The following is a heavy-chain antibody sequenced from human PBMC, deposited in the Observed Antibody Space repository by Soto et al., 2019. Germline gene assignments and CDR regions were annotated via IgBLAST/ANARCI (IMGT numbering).Heavy chain of an antibody. V-gene: IGHV4-59*08. J-gene: IGHJ4*02. CDR2: IYYSGST. CDR3: ARPGRGTTVTTRLFFFDY. Sequence: QVQLQESGPGLVKPSETLSLTCTVSGGSNSSYYWSWIRQPPGKGLEWIGYIYYSGSTNYNPSLKSRVTISVDTSKNQFSLKLSSVTAADTAVYYCARPGRGTTVTTRLFFFDYWGQGTLVTVSS. CDR1: GGSNSSYY. D-gene: IGHD4-17*01.